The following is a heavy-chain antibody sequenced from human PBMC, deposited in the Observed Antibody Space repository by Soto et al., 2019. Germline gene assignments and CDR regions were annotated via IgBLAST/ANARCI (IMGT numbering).Heavy chain of an antibody. CDR3: ARVLSRVPSRPHAEYSQH. D-gene: IGHD3-10*01. Sequence: SETLSLTCAVYGGSFSGYYWSGIRQPPGKGLEWIGEGNHSGSTNYNPSLKSRFTISVDTSKNQFSLKLSSVTAAETAVYYCARVLSRVPSRPHAEYSQHWGQGTLVTVSS. CDR2: GNHSGST. CDR1: GGSFSGYY. V-gene: IGHV4-34*01. J-gene: IGHJ1*01.